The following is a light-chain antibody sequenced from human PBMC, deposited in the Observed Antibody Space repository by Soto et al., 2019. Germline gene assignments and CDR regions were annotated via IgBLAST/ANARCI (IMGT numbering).Light chain of an antibody. CDR2: GNR. Sequence: QSVLTQPPSVSGAPGQRVTISCTGNNSNLGAGYDVHWYQQLPGAAPKLVIFGNRNRPSGVPERFSGSKSGTSASLAITGLQAEDEADYYCATWDDSLVFGGGTKLTVL. CDR3: ATWDDSLV. J-gene: IGLJ2*01. V-gene: IGLV1-40*01. CDR1: NSNLGAGYD.